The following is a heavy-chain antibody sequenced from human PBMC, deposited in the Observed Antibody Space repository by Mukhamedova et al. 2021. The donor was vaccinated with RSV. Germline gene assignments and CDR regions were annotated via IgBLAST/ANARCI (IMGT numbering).Heavy chain of an antibody. D-gene: IGHD6-13*01. J-gene: IGHJ4*02. Sequence: QSTWANYNPSLKSRVTISVDTSKNQFSLKLSSVTAADTAVYYCARGRIAAAGTGRGSYFDYRGQGTLVTVSS. V-gene: IGHV4-34*01. CDR3: ARGRIAAAGTGRGSYFDY. CDR2: QSTWA.